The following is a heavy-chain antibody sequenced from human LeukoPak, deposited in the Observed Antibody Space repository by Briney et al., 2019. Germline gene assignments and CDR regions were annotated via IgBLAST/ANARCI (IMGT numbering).Heavy chain of an antibody. V-gene: IGHV4-31*03. Sequence: PSQTLSLTCTVSGGSISSGGYYWSWIRQHPGKGLEWIGYIYYSGSTYYNPSLQSRVTISVDTSKNQFSLKLSSVTAADTAVYYCARHTGDYYGSGSYYFDYWGQGTLVTVSS. D-gene: IGHD3-10*01. J-gene: IGHJ4*02. CDR2: IYYSGST. CDR3: ARHTGDYYGSGSYYFDY. CDR1: GGSISSGGYY.